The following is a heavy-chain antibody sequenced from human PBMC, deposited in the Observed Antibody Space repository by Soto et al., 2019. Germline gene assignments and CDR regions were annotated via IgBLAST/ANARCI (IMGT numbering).Heavy chain of an antibody. V-gene: IGHV3-23*01. D-gene: IGHD3-16*02. CDR2: ISGSGGST. CDR3: AKLEGVIASSRHFDY. J-gene: IGHJ4*02. Sequence: PGGSLRLSCAASGFTFGSYAMSWVRQAPGKGLEWVSAISGSGGSTYYADSVKGRFTISRDNSKNTLYLQMNSLRAEDTAVYYCAKLEGVIASSRHFDYWGQGTLVTVSS. CDR1: GFTFGSYA.